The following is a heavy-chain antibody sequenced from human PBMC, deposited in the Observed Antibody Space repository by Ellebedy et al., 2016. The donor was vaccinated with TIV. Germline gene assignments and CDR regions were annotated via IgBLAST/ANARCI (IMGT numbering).Heavy chain of an antibody. CDR2: IYYSGST. CDR1: GGSISRSSYY. J-gene: IGHJ5*02. D-gene: IGHD3-10*01. CDR3: ARWFGGLLYVRWFDP. V-gene: IGHV4-39*01. Sequence: SETLSLTCTVSGGSISRSSYYWGWIRQPPGKGLEWIGSIYYSGSTDYNPSLKSRVTISADTSKNQISLRLSSVTAADTAVYYCARWFGGLLYVRWFDPWGQGTLVTVSS.